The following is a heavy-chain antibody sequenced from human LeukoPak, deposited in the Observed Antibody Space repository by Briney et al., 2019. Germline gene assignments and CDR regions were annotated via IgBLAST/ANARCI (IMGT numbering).Heavy chain of an antibody. CDR1: GFTFSSYS. D-gene: IGHD6-13*01. V-gene: IGHV3-30*18. CDR3: AKQQQLSQWGFDY. CDR2: ISYDGSNK. Sequence: GRSLRLSCAASGFTFSSYSMHCVRQAPGKGLEWVAVISYDGSNKYYADSVKGRFTISRDNSKNTLYLQMNSLRAEDTAVYYCAKQQQLSQWGFDYWGQGTLVTVSS. J-gene: IGHJ4*02.